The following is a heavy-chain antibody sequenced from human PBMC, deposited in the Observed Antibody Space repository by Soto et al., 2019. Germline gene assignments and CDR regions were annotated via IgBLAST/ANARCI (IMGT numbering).Heavy chain of an antibody. CDR1: GFTFTSSA. CDR2: VVVGSGNT. CDR3: AADRDFSSGYTYYGMDV. V-gene: IGHV1-58*01. Sequence: SVKVSCKASGFTFTSSAVQWVRQARGQRLEWIGWVVVGSGNTNYAQKFQERVTITRDMSTSTAYMELSSLRSEDTAVYYCAADRDFSSGYTYYGMDVWGQETTVTV. D-gene: IGHD3-3*01. J-gene: IGHJ6*02.